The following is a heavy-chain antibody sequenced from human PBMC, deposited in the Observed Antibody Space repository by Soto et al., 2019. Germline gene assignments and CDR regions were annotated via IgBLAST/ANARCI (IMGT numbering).Heavy chain of an antibody. V-gene: IGHV6-1*01. CDR2: TYYRSKWYN. J-gene: IGHJ5*02. CDR3: ARDFNQLLYANWFAP. CDR1: GDSVSSNSAA. D-gene: IGHD2-2*02. Sequence: SQTLSLTCAISGDSVSSNSAAWNWIRQSPSRGLEWLGRTYYRSKWYNDYAVTVKSRITINPDTSKNQFSLQLNSVSPKDTAVYYCARDFNQLLYANWFAPWGQGALVTVSS.